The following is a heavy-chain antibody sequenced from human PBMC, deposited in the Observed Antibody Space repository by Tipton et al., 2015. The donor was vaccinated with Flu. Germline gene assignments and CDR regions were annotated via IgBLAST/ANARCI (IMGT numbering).Heavy chain of an antibody. Sequence: TLSLTYNVSGGSLSGYYWSWIRQPAGKGLEWIGRIYTSGNTNYSPSLKSRVTMSVDTSKNQFSLKLSSMTAADTAVYYCARGQGNSGWRYFDYWGQGTLVTVSS. V-gene: IGHV4-4*07. D-gene: IGHD6-19*01. J-gene: IGHJ4*02. CDR1: GGSLSGYY. CDR3: ARGQGNSGWRYFDY. CDR2: IYTSGNT.